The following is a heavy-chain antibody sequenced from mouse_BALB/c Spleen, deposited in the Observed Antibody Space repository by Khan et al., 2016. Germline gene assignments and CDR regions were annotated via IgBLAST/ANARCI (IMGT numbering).Heavy chain of an antibody. CDR1: GYTFTIYT. J-gene: IGHJ2*01. Sequence: QVQLQQSGAELARPGASVKMSCKASGYTFTIYTMHWVKQRPGQGLEWIGYINPSSGYTNYNQKFKDKATLTADKSSSTAYMQLSSLTSEDSAVYYCARSRRMGENYFFDYWGQGTTLTVSS. V-gene: IGHV1-4*01. D-gene: IGHD2-1*01. CDR2: INPSSGYT. CDR3: ARSRRMGENYFFDY.